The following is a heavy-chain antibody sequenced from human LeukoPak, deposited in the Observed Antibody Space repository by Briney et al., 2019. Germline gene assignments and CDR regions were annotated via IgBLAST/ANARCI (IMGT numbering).Heavy chain of an antibody. Sequence: SETLSLTCSVSGGSMSGYYWSWIRQPPGKGLEWIGYIYYSGSTNYNPSLKSRVTISVDTSKNQFSLKLSSVTAADTAVYYCAREKVTYYYDSSGYNAFDIWGQGTMVTVSS. CDR1: GGSMSGYY. CDR2: IYYSGST. J-gene: IGHJ3*02. V-gene: IGHV4-59*01. CDR3: AREKVTYYYDSSGYNAFDI. D-gene: IGHD3-22*01.